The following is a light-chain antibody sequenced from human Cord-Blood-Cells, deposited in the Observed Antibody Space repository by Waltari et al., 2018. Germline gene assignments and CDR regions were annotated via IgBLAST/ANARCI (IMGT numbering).Light chain of an antibody. Sequence: SALPQTAPVSGSPGQSIPISCPGTTSDVGRYTLVSWYQQTPGKAPKLMLYEFSKQPSGVAHRVSGSKSGNTASLTISGLQAEDEADYYCCSYAGSSTYVVGTGTKVTVL. V-gene: IGLV2-23*02. CDR2: EFS. CDR1: TSDVGRYTL. CDR3: CSYAGSSTYV. J-gene: IGLJ1*01.